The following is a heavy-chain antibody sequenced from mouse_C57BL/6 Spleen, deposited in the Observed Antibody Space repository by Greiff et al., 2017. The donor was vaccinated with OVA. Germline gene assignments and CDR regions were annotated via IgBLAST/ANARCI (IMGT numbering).Heavy chain of an antibody. D-gene: IGHD1-1*01. CDR2: IWRGGST. CDR1: GFSLTSYG. J-gene: IGHJ3*01. V-gene: IGHV2-5*01. CDR3: AKSYGSSSNWFAY. Sequence: VQLQQSGPGLVQPSQSLSITCTVSGFSLTSYGVHWVRQSPGKGLEWLGVIWRGGSTDYNAAFMSRLSITKDNSKSQVFFKMNSLQADDAAIYYCAKSYGSSSNWFAYWGQGTLVTVSA.